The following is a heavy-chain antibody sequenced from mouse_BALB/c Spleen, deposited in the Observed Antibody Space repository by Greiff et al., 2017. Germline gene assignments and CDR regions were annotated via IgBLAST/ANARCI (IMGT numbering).Heavy chain of an antibody. J-gene: IGHJ4*01. CDR3: ARSDGSSYVSYAMDY. V-gene: IGHV5-17*02. D-gene: IGHD1-1*01. Sequence: EVNVVESGGGLVQPGGSRKLSCAASGFTFSSFGMHWVRQAPEKGLEWVAYISSGSSTIYYADTVKGRFTISRDNPKNTLFLQMTSLRSEDTAMYYCARSDGSSYVSYAMDYWGQGTSVTVSS. CDR1: GFTFSSFG. CDR2: ISSGSSTI.